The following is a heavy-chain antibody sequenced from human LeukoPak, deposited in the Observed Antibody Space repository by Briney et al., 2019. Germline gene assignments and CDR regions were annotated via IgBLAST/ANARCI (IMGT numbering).Heavy chain of an antibody. CDR3: AAHLDYGGNSDAFDI. D-gene: IGHD4-23*01. CDR2: IYYSGTT. V-gene: IGHV4-39*07. J-gene: IGHJ3*02. CDR1: GGSISSSSNY. Sequence: PSETLSLTCTVSGGSISSSSNYWGWIRQPPGKGLEWIGSIYYSGTTYYNPSLKSRVTISVDTSKNQFSLKLSSVTAADTAVYYCAAHLDYGGNSDAFDIWGQGTMVTVSS.